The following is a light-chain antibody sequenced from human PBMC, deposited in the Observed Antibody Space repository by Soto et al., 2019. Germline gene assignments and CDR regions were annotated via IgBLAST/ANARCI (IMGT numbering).Light chain of an antibody. Sequence: EIVMTQSPATLSVSPGEGATLSCRASQSVRSNLAWYQQKPGQAPRLLISGAAPRAPGIPARFSGSGSGTEFTLTISSLQSEDFAVYYCQHYDDWPYTFGQGTKLEIK. J-gene: IGKJ2*01. CDR1: QSVRSN. CDR3: QHYDDWPYT. CDR2: GAA. V-gene: IGKV3-15*01.